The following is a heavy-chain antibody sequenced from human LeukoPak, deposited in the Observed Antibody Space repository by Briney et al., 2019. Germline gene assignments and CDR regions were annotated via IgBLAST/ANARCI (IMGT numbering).Heavy chain of an antibody. CDR2: ISSSGSTI. CDR1: GFTFSSYE. Sequence: GGSLRLSCAASGFTFSSYEMNWVRQAPGKGLEWVSYISSSGSTIYYADSVKGRFTISRDNAKNSLYLQMNSLRAEDTAVYYCAELGITTIGGVWGKGATVTISS. D-gene: IGHD3-10*02. J-gene: IGHJ6*04. V-gene: IGHV3-48*03. CDR3: AELGITTIGGV.